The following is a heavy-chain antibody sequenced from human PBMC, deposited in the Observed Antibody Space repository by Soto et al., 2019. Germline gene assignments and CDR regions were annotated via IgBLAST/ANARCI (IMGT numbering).Heavy chain of an antibody. CDR2: MVGDGSSS. V-gene: IGHV3-23*01. J-gene: IGHJ4*02. CDR3: AKDLRPDGRYDLDY. CDR1: GFIFRTYA. D-gene: IGHD1-26*01. Sequence: EVQLLESGGGLAQRGGSLRLSCAASGFIFRTYAMNWVRQAPGKGLEWVSVMVGDGSSSDYADSVRGRFTISRDNSKNTLYLQMNSLRAEDTAVYYCAKDLRPDGRYDLDYWGQGTLVTVSS.